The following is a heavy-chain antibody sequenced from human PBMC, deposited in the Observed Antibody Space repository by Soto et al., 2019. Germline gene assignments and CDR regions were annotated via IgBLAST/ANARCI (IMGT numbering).Heavy chain of an antibody. CDR1: GFTFSSYS. V-gene: IGHV3-21*01. J-gene: IGHJ6*02. Sequence: PGGSLRLSCAASGFTFSSYSMNWVRQAPGKGLEWVSSISSSSSYIYYADSVKGRFTTSRDNAKNSLYLQMNSLRAEDTAVYYCARALYYDSSGRYYYYYGMDVWGQGTTVTVSS. CDR3: ARALYYDSSGRYYYYYGMDV. CDR2: ISSSSSYI. D-gene: IGHD3-22*01.